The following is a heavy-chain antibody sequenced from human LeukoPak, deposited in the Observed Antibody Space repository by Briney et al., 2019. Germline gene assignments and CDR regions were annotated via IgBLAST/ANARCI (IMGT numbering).Heavy chain of an antibody. D-gene: IGHD6-19*01. CDR3: ARASAHRGIAVAGVYWYFDL. V-gene: IGHV4-59*01. CDR1: GGSISTYY. J-gene: IGHJ2*01. CDR2: IYDIGST. Sequence: SETLSLTCTVSGGSISTYYWSWVRQPPGKGLEWIGCIYDIGSTNYNPSLKSRLTISVDTSKNQFSLKLTSVTAADTAVYYCARASAHRGIAVAGVYWYFDLWGRGTLVTVSS.